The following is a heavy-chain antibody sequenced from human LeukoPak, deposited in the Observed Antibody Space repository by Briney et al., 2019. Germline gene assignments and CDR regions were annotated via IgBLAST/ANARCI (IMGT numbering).Heavy chain of an antibody. CDR3: ARAQRGRRGYSTFDY. CDR2: INHSGST. Sequence: SETLSLTCAVYGGSFSGYYWSWIRQPPGKGLEWIGEINHSGSTNYNPSLKSRVTISVDTSKNQFSLKLSSVTAADTAVHYCARAQRGRRGYSTFDYWGQGTLVTVSS. J-gene: IGHJ4*02. D-gene: IGHD5-18*01. CDR1: GGSFSGYY. V-gene: IGHV4-34*01.